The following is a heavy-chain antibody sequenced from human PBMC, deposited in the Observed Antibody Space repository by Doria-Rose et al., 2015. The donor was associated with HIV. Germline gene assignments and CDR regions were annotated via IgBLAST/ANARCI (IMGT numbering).Heavy chain of an antibody. CDR3: ATGVPLDY. CDR2: MSSTSAYI. D-gene: IGHD3-10*01. Sequence: VQLVQSGGGLVRPGGSLRLSCATSGFTFSSHRINWVRQAPGKGLEWVSSMSSTSAYINYAASVRGRFTISRDNARNSLYLQMDSLRAEDTAIYYCATGVPLDYWGQGTLVTVSS. V-gene: IGHV3-21*01. J-gene: IGHJ4*02. CDR1: GFTFSSHR.